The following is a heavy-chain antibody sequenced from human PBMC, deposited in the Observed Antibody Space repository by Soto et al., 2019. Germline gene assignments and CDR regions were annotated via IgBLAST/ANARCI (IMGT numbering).Heavy chain of an antibody. CDR1: GYSFTSYW. V-gene: IGHV5-51*01. D-gene: IGHD3-22*01. CDR2: IYPGDSDT. J-gene: IGHJ4*02. CDR3: SRDTFSRDSSCPHY. Sequence: PGESLKISCKGSGYSFTSYWIAWVRQMPGKGLEWMGIIYPGDSDTRYSPSFQGQVTFSADKSISTAYLQWSSLKASDTAMYYCSRDTFSRDSSCPHYWGQGTLVTVSS.